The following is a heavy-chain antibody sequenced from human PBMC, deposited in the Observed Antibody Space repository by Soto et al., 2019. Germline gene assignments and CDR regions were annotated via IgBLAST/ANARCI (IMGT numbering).Heavy chain of an antibody. D-gene: IGHD6-13*01. J-gene: IGHJ5*02. CDR2: IIPIFGTA. Sequence: SVKVSCKASGGTFSSYAISWVRQAPGQGLEWMGGIIPIFGTANYAQKFQGRVTITADESTSTAYMELSSLRSEDTAVYYCARVVAAAGTHWFDPWGQGTLVTVSS. CDR1: GGTFSSYA. CDR3: ARVVAAAGTHWFDP. V-gene: IGHV1-69*13.